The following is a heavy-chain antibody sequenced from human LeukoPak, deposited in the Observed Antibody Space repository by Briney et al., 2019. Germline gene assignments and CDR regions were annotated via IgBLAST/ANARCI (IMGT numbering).Heavy chain of an antibody. Sequence: ASVKVSCKVFGFTLAELSMHWVRQAPGKGLEWMGGFDPDDHETIYAQKFQGRVKMTEDTSTDTAYMELSSLRSDDTAVYYCARDPHITMIVVVDYWFDPWGQGTLVTVSS. CDR2: FDPDDHET. D-gene: IGHD3-22*01. V-gene: IGHV1-24*01. CDR3: ARDPHITMIVVVDYWFDP. J-gene: IGHJ5*02. CDR1: GFTLAELS.